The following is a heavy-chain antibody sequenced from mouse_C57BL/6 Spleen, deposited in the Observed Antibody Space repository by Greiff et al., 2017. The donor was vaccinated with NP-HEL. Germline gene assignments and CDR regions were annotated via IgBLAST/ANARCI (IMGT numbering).Heavy chain of an antibody. CDR3: ASEYYYGSSYGGYFDV. J-gene: IGHJ1*03. CDR1: GFSLTSYG. V-gene: IGHV2-5*01. Sequence: VQLVESGPGLVQPSQRLSITCTVSGFSLTSYGVHWVRQSPGKGLEWLGVIWRGGSTDYNAAFMSRLSIPKDNSKSQVFFKMNSLQADDTAIYYCASEYYYGSSYGGYFDVWGTGTTVTVSS. CDR2: IWRGGST. D-gene: IGHD1-1*01.